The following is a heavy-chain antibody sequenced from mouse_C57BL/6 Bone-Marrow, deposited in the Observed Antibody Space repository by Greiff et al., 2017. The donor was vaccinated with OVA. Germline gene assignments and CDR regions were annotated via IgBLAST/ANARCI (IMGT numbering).Heavy chain of an antibody. J-gene: IGHJ1*03. CDR1: GYTFTDYY. CDR3: ARTHYYGSSYAWYFDV. CDR2: IGPGSGST. D-gene: IGHD1-1*01. V-gene: IGHV1-77*01. Sequence: VQLQESGAELVKPGASVKISCKASGYTFTDYYINWVKQRPGRGLEWIGKIGPGSGSTYYNEKFKGKATLTADKSSSTAYMQLSSLTSEDSAVYFCARTHYYGSSYAWYFDVWGTGTTVTVSS.